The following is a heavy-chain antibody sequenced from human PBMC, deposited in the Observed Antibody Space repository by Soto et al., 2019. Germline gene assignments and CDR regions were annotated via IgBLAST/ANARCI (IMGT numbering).Heavy chain of an antibody. D-gene: IGHD3-10*01. CDR2: LFYGGTT. V-gene: IGHV4-39*01. Sequence: WPWIRQPPGKGLEWVGSLFYGGTTDYNPSLKSRLTMSLDTSKNHFSLKLRSVTAADTAVYYCARHRGPAPVYWGQGTLVTASS. CDR3: ARHRGPAPVY. J-gene: IGHJ4*02.